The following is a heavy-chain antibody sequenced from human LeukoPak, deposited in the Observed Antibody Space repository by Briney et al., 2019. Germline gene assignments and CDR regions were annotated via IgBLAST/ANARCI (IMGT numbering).Heavy chain of an antibody. CDR1: GXTFRSYW. D-gene: IGHD3-10*01. J-gene: IGHJ3*02. V-gene: IGHV3-74*01. CDR3: ARDRGGSAFDI. CDR2: INSDGSST. Sequence: GGSLRLSCAPSGXTFRSYWVHWVRQAPGKGLVWVSRINSDGSSTSYADSVKGRFTISRDNAKNTLYLQMNSLRAEDTAVYHCARDRGGSAFDILGQGTMVTVSS.